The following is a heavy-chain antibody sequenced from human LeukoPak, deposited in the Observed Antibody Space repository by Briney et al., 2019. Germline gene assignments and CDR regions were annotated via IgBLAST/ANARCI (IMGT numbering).Heavy chain of an antibody. CDR2: IIPILGSP. J-gene: IGHJ4*02. CDR1: GGTFSGYA. CDR3: ARGPSDYYDSSGPLDY. V-gene: IGHV1-69*05. Sequence: ASVKVSCKASGGTFSGYAISWVRQAPGQGLEWMGGIIPILGSPNYAQKFQGRVTITTDESTSTAYMELSSLRTEDTALYYCARGPSDYYDSSGPLDYWGQGTLVTVSS. D-gene: IGHD3-22*01.